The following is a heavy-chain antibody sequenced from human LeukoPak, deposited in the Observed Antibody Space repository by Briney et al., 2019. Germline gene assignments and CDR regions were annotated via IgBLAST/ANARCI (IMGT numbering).Heavy chain of an antibody. Sequence: ASVKVSCKASGGTFSSYAISWVRQAPGQGLEWMGGIIPIFGTANYAHKFQGRVTITADESTSTAYMELSSLRSEDTAVYYCAREASSGWYFDYWGQGTLVTVSS. CDR3: AREASSGWYFDY. CDR1: GGTFSSYA. J-gene: IGHJ4*02. V-gene: IGHV1-69*01. CDR2: IIPIFGTA. D-gene: IGHD6-19*01.